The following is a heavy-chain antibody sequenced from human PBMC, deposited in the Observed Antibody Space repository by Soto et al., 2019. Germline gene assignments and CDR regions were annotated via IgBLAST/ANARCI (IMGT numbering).Heavy chain of an antibody. V-gene: IGHV4-59*01. D-gene: IGHD4-17*01. CDR1: GGSISSYY. J-gene: IGHJ4*02. CDR2: IYYSGST. CDR3: ARDSGDYGTPFDY. Sequence: PSETLSLTCTVSGGSISSYYWSWIRQPPGKGLEWIGYIYYSGSTNYNPSLKSRVTISVDTSKNQFSLKLSSVTAADTAVYYCARDSGDYGTPFDYWGQGTLVTVSS.